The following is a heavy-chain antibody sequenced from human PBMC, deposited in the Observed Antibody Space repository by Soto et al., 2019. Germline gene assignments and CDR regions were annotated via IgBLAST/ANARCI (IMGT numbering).Heavy chain of an antibody. CDR1: GFTVSRSG. CDR2: ISSSGETI. J-gene: IGHJ4*02. Sequence: RGSMKLCCADCGFTVSRSGVNGGRQAPGKGLEWVAYISSSGETIYYADSVTGRFTISRDNAKSSLYLQMNSLRAEDTAIYYCVKDRGDFHYYLDYWGQGTPVTVSS. V-gene: IGHV3-48*03. CDR3: VKDRGDFHYYLDY. D-gene: IGHD2-21*02.